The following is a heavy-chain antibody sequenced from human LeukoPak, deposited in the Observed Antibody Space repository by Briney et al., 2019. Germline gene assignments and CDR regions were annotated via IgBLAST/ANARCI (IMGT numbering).Heavy chain of an antibody. Sequence: GESLKISCKGSGYSFTSYWIGWVRQMPGKGLEWMGIIYPGDSDTRYGPSFQGQVTISADKSISTAYLQWSSLKASDTAMYYCARRLGTDYDILTGTSGHDAFDIWGQGTMVTVSS. V-gene: IGHV5-51*01. CDR2: IYPGDSDT. D-gene: IGHD3-9*01. CDR3: ARRLGTDYDILTGTSGHDAFDI. J-gene: IGHJ3*02. CDR1: GYSFTSYW.